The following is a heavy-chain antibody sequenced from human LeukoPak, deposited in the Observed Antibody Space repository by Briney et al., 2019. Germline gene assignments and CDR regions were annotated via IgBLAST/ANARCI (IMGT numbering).Heavy chain of an antibody. CDR1: GGSISSSSYY. V-gene: IGHV4-39*07. D-gene: IGHD3-22*01. Sequence: SETLSLTCTVSGGSISSSSYYWGWIRQPPGKGLEWIGSIYYSGSTYYNQSPKSRVTISVDTSKNQFSLKLSSVTAADTAVYYCARGAYYDSSGYYPYYFDYWGQGTLVTVSS. CDR3: ARGAYYDSSGYYPYYFDY. CDR2: IYYSGST. J-gene: IGHJ4*02.